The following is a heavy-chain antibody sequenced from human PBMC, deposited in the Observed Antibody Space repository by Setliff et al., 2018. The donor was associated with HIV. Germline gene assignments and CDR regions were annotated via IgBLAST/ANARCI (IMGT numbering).Heavy chain of an antibody. Sequence: SETLSLTCTVSGGSISTHYXXWIRQPPGKGLEWIGTVYYDASTIYTPSLNSRVIISVDTSKSKFSLNLSSVTPADTAVYYCASWGDGYNSYDSWGQGTLVTVSS. CDR3: ASWGDGYNSYDS. CDR1: GGSISTHY. CDR2: VYYDAST. V-gene: IGHV4-59*11. D-gene: IGHD5-12*01. J-gene: IGHJ4*02.